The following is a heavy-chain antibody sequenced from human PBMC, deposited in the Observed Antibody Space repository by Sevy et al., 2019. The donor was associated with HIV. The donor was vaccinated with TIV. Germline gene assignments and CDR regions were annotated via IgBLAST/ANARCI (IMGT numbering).Heavy chain of an antibody. Sequence: ASVKVSCKASGFTFTSSAVQWVRQARGQRLEWIGWIVVGSGNTNYAQKFQERVTITRDMSKSTAYMELSSLRSEDTAVYYCAAEEITIFGVVMAYGMDVWGQGTTVTVSS. CDR2: IVVGSGNT. V-gene: IGHV1-58*01. D-gene: IGHD3-3*01. J-gene: IGHJ6*02. CDR1: GFTFTSSA. CDR3: AAEEITIFGVVMAYGMDV.